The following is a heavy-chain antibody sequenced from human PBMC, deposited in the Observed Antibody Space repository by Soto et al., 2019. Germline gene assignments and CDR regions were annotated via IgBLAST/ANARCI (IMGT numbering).Heavy chain of an antibody. CDR2: INPSGGAA. Sequence: QVQLVQSGAEVKKPGASVTVSCKASGHTFANYYIHWVRQAPGQGLEWMGKINPSGGAATYAQGLQGRLTITLDTSETTVVLEMRSLTPDDTAVYYCAKQTVELSLGVFDPWGQGTLVTISS. J-gene: IGHJ5*02. CDR1: GHTFANYY. CDR3: AKQTVELSLGVFDP. D-gene: IGHD1-1*01. V-gene: IGHV1-46*04.